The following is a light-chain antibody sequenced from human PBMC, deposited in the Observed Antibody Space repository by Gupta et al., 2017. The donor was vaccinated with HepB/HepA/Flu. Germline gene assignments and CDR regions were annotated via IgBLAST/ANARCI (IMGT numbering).Light chain of an antibody. V-gene: IGLV1-40*01. J-gene: IGLJ3*02. Sequence: QSVLTPPPPVSAAPGQPVTISCTRRSPHIGAGYELHWYQQLPGTAPKLLIYGNSNRPSGVPDRFSGSKSGTSASLAITGLQAEDEADYYCQSYDSSLSGSGVFGGGTKLTVL. CDR3: QSYDSSLSGSGV. CDR1: SPHIGAGYE. CDR2: GNS.